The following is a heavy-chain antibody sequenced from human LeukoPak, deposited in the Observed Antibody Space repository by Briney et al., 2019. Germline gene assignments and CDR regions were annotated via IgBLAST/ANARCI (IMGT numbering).Heavy chain of an antibody. CDR1: GFIFSGYG. J-gene: IGHJ1*01. CDR2: IAHDESTI. Sequence: GGSLRLSCAASGFIFSGYGMHWVRQAPGRGLEWVALIAHDESTIHYADSVKGRFTISRDNSKNTLYLQMNNLRVEDTAIYYCPKDRIVISFGDVSKHWGQGTLVTVSS. V-gene: IGHV3-30*18. D-gene: IGHD3-10*01. CDR3: PKDRIVISFGDVSKH.